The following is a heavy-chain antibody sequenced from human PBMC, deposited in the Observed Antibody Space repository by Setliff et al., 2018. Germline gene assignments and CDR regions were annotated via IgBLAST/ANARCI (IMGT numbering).Heavy chain of an antibody. CDR3: ARHVNGSGKYYNWFDP. CDR1: GYTFTSYA. CDR2: INAGNGNT. D-gene: IGHD3-10*01. Sequence: ASVKVSCKASGYTFTSYAMHWVRQAPGQRLEWMGWINAGNGNTKYSQKFQGRVTITRDTSASTAYMELSSLRSEDTAVYYCARHVNGSGKYYNWFDPWGQGTLVTVSS. V-gene: IGHV1-3*01. J-gene: IGHJ5*02.